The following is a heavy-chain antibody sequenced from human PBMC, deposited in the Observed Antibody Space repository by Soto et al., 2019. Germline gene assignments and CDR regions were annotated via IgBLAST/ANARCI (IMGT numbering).Heavy chain of an antibody. CDR3: GRGTIVARQHLDY. CDR2: ISFRGGDE. Sequence: QVQLVESGGGVVQPGKSLRLSCAASGFTFSSYAMHWARQAPGKGLEWVTVISFRGGDEYYAESVRGRFTISRDDSKNTLSLQMDSLRVEVTAVYYCGRGTIVARQHLDYWGQGTLVTVSS. D-gene: IGHD6-6*01. J-gene: IGHJ4*02. CDR1: GFTFSSYA. V-gene: IGHV3-30*03.